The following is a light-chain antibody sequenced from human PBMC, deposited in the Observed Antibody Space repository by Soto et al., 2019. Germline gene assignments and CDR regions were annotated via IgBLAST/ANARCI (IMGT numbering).Light chain of an antibody. CDR1: QSVSSN. Sequence: IAMTQSPATLSVSPGDSATLPCGASQSVSSNLAWHQQKPGQAPRILMYDASTRATGISARFSGSGSGTEFTLTISSLQSEDFAVYYCQQYHNWPITFGQGTRLEIK. V-gene: IGKV3-15*01. CDR3: QQYHNWPIT. J-gene: IGKJ5*01. CDR2: DAS.